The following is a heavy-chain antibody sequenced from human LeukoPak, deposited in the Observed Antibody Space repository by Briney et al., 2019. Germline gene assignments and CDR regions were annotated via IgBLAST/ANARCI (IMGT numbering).Heavy chain of an antibody. Sequence: PSETLSLTCPVSGDSISSGSYCWNWVRQPAGKGLEWIGRICASGTTDYNPSLKSRVTISVDTSKNQFSLKLSSVTAADTAVYYCARDAPLVYYDFTGAFDIWGQGTMVTVSS. J-gene: IGHJ3*02. CDR3: ARDAPLVYYDFTGAFDI. V-gene: IGHV4-61*02. D-gene: IGHD3-3*01. CDR1: GDSISSGSYC. CDR2: ICASGTT.